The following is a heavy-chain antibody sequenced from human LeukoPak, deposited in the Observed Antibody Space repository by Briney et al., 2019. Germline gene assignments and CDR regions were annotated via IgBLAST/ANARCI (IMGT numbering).Heavy chain of an antibody. CDR2: IRYDGSNK. V-gene: IGHV3-30*02. CDR3: AKDGLRFLEWLLSLDY. J-gene: IGHJ4*02. D-gene: IGHD3-3*01. Sequence: GGSLRLSCAASGFTFSSYGMHWVRQAPGKGLEWVAFIRYDGSNKYYADSVKGRFTISRDNSKNTLYLQMNSLRAEDTAAYYCAKDGLRFLEWLLSLDYWGQGTLVTVSS. CDR1: GFTFSSYG.